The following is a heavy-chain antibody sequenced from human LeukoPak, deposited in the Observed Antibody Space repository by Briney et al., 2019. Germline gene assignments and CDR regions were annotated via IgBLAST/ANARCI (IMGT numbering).Heavy chain of an antibody. CDR1: GFTFSSYA. J-gene: IGHJ3*02. CDR2: ISGSGGST. D-gene: IGHD2-2*01. CDR3: AKDDIVVVPAAPDIDAFDI. V-gene: IGHV3-23*01. Sequence: PGGSLRLSCAASGFTFSSYAMSWVRQAPGKGLEWLSAISGSGGSTYYADSVKGRFTISRDNSKNTLYLQMNSLRAEDTAVYYCAKDDIVVVPAAPDIDAFDIWGQGTMVTVSS.